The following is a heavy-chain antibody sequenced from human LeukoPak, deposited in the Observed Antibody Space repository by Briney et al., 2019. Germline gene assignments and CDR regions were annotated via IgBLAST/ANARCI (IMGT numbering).Heavy chain of an antibody. J-gene: IGHJ4*02. D-gene: IGHD2-2*01. CDR3: ARGVVVPAAGSSIDY. Sequence: ASVKVSCMASGYTFTGYYMHWVRQAPGQGLEWMGWINPNSGGTNYAQKFQGRVTMTRDTSISTAYMELSRLRSDDTAVYYCARGVVVPAAGSSIDYWGQGTLVTVSS. CDR2: INPNSGGT. V-gene: IGHV1-2*02. CDR1: GYTFTGYY.